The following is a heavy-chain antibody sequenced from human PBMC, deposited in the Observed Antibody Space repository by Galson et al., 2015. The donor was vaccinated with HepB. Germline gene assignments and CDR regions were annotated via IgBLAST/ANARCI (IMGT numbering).Heavy chain of an antibody. CDR1: GFTFSSYA. D-gene: IGHD3-22*01. CDR2: ISGSGGST. CDR3: AKGGQPYYYDGSGYDP. J-gene: IGHJ5*02. V-gene: IGHV3-23*01. Sequence: SLRLSCAASGFTFSSYAMSWVRQAPGKGLEWVSAISGSGGSTYYADSVKGRFTISRDNSKNTLYLQMNSLRAEDTAVYYCAKGGQPYYYDGSGYDPWGQGTLVTVSS.